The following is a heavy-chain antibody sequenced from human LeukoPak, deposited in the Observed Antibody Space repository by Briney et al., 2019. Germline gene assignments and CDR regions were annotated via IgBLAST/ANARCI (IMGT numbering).Heavy chain of an antibody. CDR1: GFTFNSFW. D-gene: IGHD2-15*01. CDR3: TRDTGCSGGTCYSFYDY. CDR2: IKEDGSEK. Sequence: QPGGSLRLSCAASGFTFNSFWMTWVRQAPGKGLEWVANIKEDGSEKYYVDSVKGRFTISRDNAKNSLYLQLNSLGAEDTAVYYCTRDTGCSGGTCYSFYDYWGQGTLVTVSP. V-gene: IGHV3-7*01. J-gene: IGHJ4*02.